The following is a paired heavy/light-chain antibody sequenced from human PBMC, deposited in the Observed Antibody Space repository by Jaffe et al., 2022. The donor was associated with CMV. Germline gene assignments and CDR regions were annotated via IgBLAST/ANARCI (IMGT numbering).Heavy chain of an antibody. Sequence: EVQLVESGGGLVQPGVSLRLSCAASGFTFNTYEMNWVRQAPGKGLEWISYISSSGTTIYYAASVKGRIIISRDNAKNSLYLELNSLRAEDTAVYYCAGGTRLIPTEYYYYYMDVWGKGTTVTVS. D-gene: IGHD2-2*01. CDR2: ISSSGTTI. J-gene: IGHJ6*03. V-gene: IGHV3-48*03. CDR1: GFTFNTYE. CDR3: AGGTRLIPTEYYYYYMDV.
Light chain of an antibody. Sequence: QSALTQPRSVSGSPGQSVTISCTGSSSDIGYYNYVSWYQHHPGKAPKLIIYDVNKRPSGVPDRFSGSKSGNTASLTISGLQAEDEADYYCCSYAGIYNFYVFATKTTVTVL. V-gene: IGLV2-11*01. CDR2: DVN. CDR3: CSYAGIYNFYV. CDR1: SSDIGYYNY. J-gene: IGLJ1*01.